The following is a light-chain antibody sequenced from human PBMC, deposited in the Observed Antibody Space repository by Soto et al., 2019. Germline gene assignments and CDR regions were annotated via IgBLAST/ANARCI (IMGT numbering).Light chain of an antibody. J-gene: IGLJ1*01. CDR3: QYYDSSLSGYV. Sequence: QSVVTQPPSVSGAPGQRVTISCTGTSSNIGAGYDVHWYQQLPGTAPKLLIYGNSNRPSGVPDRFSGSKSGASASLAITGLQAEDAAHYYCQYYDSSLSGYVFGTGTKVTVL. CDR1: SSNIGAGYD. CDR2: GNS. V-gene: IGLV1-40*03.